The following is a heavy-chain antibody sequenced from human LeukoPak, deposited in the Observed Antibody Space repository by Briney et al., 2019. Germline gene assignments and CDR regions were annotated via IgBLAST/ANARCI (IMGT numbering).Heavy chain of an antibody. J-gene: IGHJ6*03. CDR3: ARAGAGSGWYRTIYYMDV. CDR1: GYTFTGNY. Sequence: EASVNVSCKASGYTFTGNYMHWVRQAPGQGLEWMGWINPNSGGTNYAQKFQGRVTMTRGTSIGTAYMELNRLRSDDTAVYYCARAGAGSGWYRTIYYMDVWGKGTTVTISS. CDR2: INPNSGGT. D-gene: IGHD6-19*01. V-gene: IGHV1-2*02.